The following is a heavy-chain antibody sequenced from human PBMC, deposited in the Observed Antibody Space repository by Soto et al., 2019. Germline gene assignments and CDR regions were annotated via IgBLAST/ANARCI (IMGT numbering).Heavy chain of an antibody. J-gene: IGHJ6*02. CDR2: IYYSGST. V-gene: IGHV4-59*01. CDR3: ARSRIAVAGTREKIKYYYYGMDV. D-gene: IGHD6-19*01. CDR1: GGSISSYY. Sequence: PSETLSLTCTVSGGSISSYYWSWIRQPPGKGLEWIGYIYYSGSTNYNPSLKSRVTISVDTSKNQFSLKLSSVTAADTAVYYCARSRIAVAGTREKIKYYYYGMDVWGQGTTVTVSS.